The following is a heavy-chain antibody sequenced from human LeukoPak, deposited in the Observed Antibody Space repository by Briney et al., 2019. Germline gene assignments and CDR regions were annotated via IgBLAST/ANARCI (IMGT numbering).Heavy chain of an antibody. CDR3: ARGKYYDSSGYYPPLEY. CDR1: GGTFSSYA. Sequence: EASVKVSCKASGGTFSSYAISWVRQAPGQGLEWMGGIIPIFGTANYAQKFQGRVTITTDESTSTAYMELSSLRSEDTAVYYYARGKYYDSSGYYPPLEYWGQGTLVTVSS. D-gene: IGHD3-22*01. J-gene: IGHJ4*02. CDR2: IIPIFGTA. V-gene: IGHV1-69*05.